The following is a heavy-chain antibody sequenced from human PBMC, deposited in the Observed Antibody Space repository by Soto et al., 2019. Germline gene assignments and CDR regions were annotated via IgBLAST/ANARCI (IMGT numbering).Heavy chain of an antibody. CDR2: IIPIFGTA. CDR1: GYTFTSYG. CDR3: ARDTIPRITMIVVAPGAFDI. D-gene: IGHD3-22*01. Sequence: ASVKVSCKASGYTFTSYGISWVRQAPGQGLEWMGGIIPIFGTANYAQKFQGRVTITADESTSTAYMELSSLRSEDTAVYYCARDTIPRITMIVVAPGAFDIWGQGTMVTVSS. J-gene: IGHJ3*02. V-gene: IGHV1-69*13.